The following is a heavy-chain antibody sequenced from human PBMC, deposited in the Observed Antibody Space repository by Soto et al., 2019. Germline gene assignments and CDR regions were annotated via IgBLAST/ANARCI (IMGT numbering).Heavy chain of an antibody. D-gene: IGHD6-19*01. CDR1: GASISSYY. V-gene: IGHV4-59*08. CDR2: IYYSGST. J-gene: IGHJ4*02. CDR3: ASLYSSGLFYFDY. Sequence: QVQLQESGPGLVRPSETLSLTCTVSGASISSYYWSWIRQPPGKGLEWIGYIYYSGSTNYNPSLKSRVTTSVDTSKSHFSLELNSVTAADTAVYYCASLYSSGLFYFDYWGQGTLVTVSS.